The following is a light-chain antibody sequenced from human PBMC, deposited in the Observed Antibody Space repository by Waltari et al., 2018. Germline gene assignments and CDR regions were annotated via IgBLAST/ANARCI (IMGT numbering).Light chain of an antibody. V-gene: IGLV1-40*01. CDR1: SSNIGAGFD. Sequence: QSVLTQPPSVSGAPGRRVTISCTGTSSNIGAGFDLHWYQQFPGTAPKLLIYGNSNRPSGVPDRFSGSKSGTSASLAITGLQAEDEADYYCQSYDSSLRVFGTGTKVTVL. CDR3: QSYDSSLRV. J-gene: IGLJ1*01. CDR2: GNS.